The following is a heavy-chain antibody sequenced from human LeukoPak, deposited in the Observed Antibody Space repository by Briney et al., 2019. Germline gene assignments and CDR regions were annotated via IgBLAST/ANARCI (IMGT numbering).Heavy chain of an antibody. CDR3: TTYGYSYGLDYYYYMDV. CDR2: IKRKSDGGTT. J-gene: IGHJ6*03. Sequence: GGSLRLSCAASGFTFSNAWMSWVRQAPGKGLEWVGRIKRKSDGGTTDYAAPVKGRFTISRDDSKNALYLQMNSLKTEDTAVYYCTTYGYSYGLDYYYYMDVWGKGTTVTVSS. V-gene: IGHV3-15*01. CDR1: GFTFSNAW. D-gene: IGHD5-18*01.